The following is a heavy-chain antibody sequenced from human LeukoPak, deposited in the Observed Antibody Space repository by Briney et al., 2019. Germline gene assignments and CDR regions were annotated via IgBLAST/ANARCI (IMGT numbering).Heavy chain of an antibody. J-gene: IGHJ5*02. CDR2: INTDGTDP. CDR3: ARDFKDLGA. Sequence: GGSLRLSCAASGFAFTTYWMHWVRQAPGKVLVWVSGINTDGTDPRYADSVKGRFTISRDNARDTLYLQMKSLRDEDTGVYYCARDFKDLGAWGQGALVIVSS. V-gene: IGHV3-74*01. D-gene: IGHD3-16*01. CDR1: GFAFTTYW.